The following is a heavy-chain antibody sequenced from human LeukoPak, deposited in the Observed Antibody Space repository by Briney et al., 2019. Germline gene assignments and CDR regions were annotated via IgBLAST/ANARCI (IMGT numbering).Heavy chain of an antibody. CDR3: ARSSYDYVWGSYRSAEYFQH. CDR2: IKQDGSEK. V-gene: IGHV3-7*01. Sequence: GWSLRLSCAASGFTFSSYWMSSLRQAPGKGLDGVANIKQDGSEKYYVDSVKGRFTISRDNAKNSLYLQMNSLRAEDTAVYYCARSSYDYVWGSYRSAEYFQHWGQGTLVTVSS. J-gene: IGHJ1*01. D-gene: IGHD3-16*02. CDR1: GFTFSSYW.